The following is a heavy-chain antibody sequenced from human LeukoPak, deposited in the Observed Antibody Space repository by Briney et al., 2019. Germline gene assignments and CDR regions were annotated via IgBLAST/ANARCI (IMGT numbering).Heavy chain of an antibody. CDR2: IIPIFGTA. CDR1: VGTFSSYA. CDR3: ARVADDSSGYYYFDH. V-gene: IGHV1-69*05. J-gene: IGHJ4*02. D-gene: IGHD3-22*01. Sequence: SVKDSCKAPVGTFSSYAISWVRQAPGQGVEWMGRIIPIFGTANYAQIFQGRVTITTDESTRTAYMELSSLRSEDAAVYYCARVADDSSGYYYFDHWGQGTLVTVSS.